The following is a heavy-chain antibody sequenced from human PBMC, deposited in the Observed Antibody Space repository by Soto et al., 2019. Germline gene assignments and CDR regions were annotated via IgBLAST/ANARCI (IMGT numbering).Heavy chain of an antibody. D-gene: IGHD6-6*01. CDR3: ARESSIAARLFDY. J-gene: IGHJ4*02. Sequence: SVKVSCKASGGTFSSYTISWVRQAPGQGLEWMGRIIPILGIANYAQKFQGRVTITADESTSTAYMELSSLRSEDTAVYYCARESSIAARLFDYWGQGTLVTVSS. CDR1: GGTFSSYT. CDR2: IIPILGIA. V-gene: IGHV1-69*04.